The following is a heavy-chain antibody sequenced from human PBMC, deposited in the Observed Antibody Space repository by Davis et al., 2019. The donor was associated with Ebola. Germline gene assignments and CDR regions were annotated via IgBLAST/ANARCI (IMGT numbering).Heavy chain of an antibody. CDR1: GGSISSSNW. J-gene: IGHJ6*04. V-gene: IGHV4-4*02. CDR2: IYHSGST. CDR3: ARGDSSDGMDV. Sequence: MPGGSLRLSCAVSGGSISSSNWWSWVRQPPGKGLEWIGEIYHSGSTNYNPSLKSRVTISVDRSKNQFSLKLSSVTAADTAVYYCARGDSSDGMDVWGKGTTVTVSS. D-gene: IGHD3-22*01.